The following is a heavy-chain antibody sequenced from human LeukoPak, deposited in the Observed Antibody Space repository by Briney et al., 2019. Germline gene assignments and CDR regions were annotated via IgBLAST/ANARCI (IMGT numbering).Heavy chain of an antibody. Sequence: ASVKVSCKASGYTFTGYHIHWVRQAPGQGLEWMGRINPYSGDTNFAQKFQGRVTMTRDTSITTAYMELSSLRSEDTAVYYCAREPSYYYDSSGYYYAYYFDYWGQGTLVTVSS. CDR3: AREPSYYYDSSGYYYAYYFDY. D-gene: IGHD3-22*01. J-gene: IGHJ4*02. CDR2: INPYSGDT. CDR1: GYTFTGYH. V-gene: IGHV1-2*06.